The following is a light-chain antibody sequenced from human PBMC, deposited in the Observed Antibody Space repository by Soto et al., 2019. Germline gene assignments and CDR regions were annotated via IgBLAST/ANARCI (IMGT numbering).Light chain of an antibody. CDR3: SSYAGSNIRYV. V-gene: IGLV2-8*01. Sequence: QSALTQPPSASGSPGQSVTISCTGTSSDVGGYNYVSWYQQHPGKAPKLMIYEVSKRPSGVPDRFSGSKSGNTASLTVSGLQAEDEAAYYCSSYAGSNIRYVFGTGTKVTVL. CDR2: EVS. J-gene: IGLJ1*01. CDR1: SSDVGGYNY.